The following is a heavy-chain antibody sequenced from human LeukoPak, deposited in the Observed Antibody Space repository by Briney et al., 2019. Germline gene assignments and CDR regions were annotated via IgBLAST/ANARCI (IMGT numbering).Heavy chain of an antibody. CDR3: ASLDAIFWNFDY. CDR1: GFTFSSYA. J-gene: IGHJ4*02. D-gene: IGHD3-9*01. CDR2: ISGSDGST. Sequence: GGSLRLSCAASGFTFSSYAMSWVRQAPGEGLEWVSAISGSDGSTYYGDSVKGRFTISRDNAKNSLYLQMNSLRAEDTAVYYCASLDAIFWNFDYWGQGTLVTVSS. V-gene: IGHV3-23*01.